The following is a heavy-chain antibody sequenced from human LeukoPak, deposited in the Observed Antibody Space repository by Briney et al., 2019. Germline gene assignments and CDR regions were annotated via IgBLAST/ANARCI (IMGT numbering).Heavy chain of an antibody. CDR2: ISYDGSNK. J-gene: IGHJ5*02. D-gene: IGHD3-16*01. Sequence: GRSLRLSCAASGFTFSSYGMHWVRQAPGKGLEGVAVISYDGSNKYYADFGKGRFTISRDNSKNTLYLQMNSLRAEDTAVYYCAKVWGLAGNWFDPWGQGTLVTVSS. V-gene: IGHV3-30*18. CDR3: AKVWGLAGNWFDP. CDR1: GFTFSSYG.